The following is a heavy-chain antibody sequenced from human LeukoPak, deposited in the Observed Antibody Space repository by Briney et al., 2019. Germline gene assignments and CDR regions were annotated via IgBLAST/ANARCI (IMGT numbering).Heavy chain of an antibody. Sequence: ASVKVSCKASGYTFTSYDINWVRQATGQGLEGMGWMNPNTDNTGYAQKFQGRVTMNRDTSISTVYMELSSLRSDDTAVYYCARKFLGSRGYYFDYWGQGTLVTVSS. CDR1: GYTFTSYD. V-gene: IGHV1-8*01. J-gene: IGHJ4*02. CDR2: MNPNTDNT. CDR3: ARKFLGSRGYYFDY. D-gene: IGHD3-10*01.